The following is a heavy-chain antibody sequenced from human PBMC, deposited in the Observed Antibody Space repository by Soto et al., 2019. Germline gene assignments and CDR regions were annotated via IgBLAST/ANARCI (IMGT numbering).Heavy chain of an antibody. V-gene: IGHV1-8*01. CDR2: VNPDTGDT. CDR1: GYTFVAFD. CDR3: VRQAGGASTPGDDY. Sequence: QVQLVQSGAEVKKPGASVKVSCKASGYTFVAFDIAWVRQASGQGLEWVGWVNPDTGDTAYKRELQERLSMTRDTSINSVYMELSSLTPDDTAMYFCVRQAGGASTPGDDYWGQGTLVTVSP. J-gene: IGHJ4*02. D-gene: IGHD2-15*01.